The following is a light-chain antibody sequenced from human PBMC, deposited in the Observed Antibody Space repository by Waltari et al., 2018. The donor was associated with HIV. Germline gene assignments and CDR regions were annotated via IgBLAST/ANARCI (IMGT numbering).Light chain of an antibody. Sequence: QSVLTQPPSVSAAPGQKVAISCSVSSSNIGNDYVSWYQHVPGSAPKLLIYDNKKRPSGIPDRFSGAKSGTSATLDITGLQTGDGADYYCGTWDRSLGAGVFGGGTKLTVL. CDR3: GTWDRSLGAGV. J-gene: IGLJ2*01. V-gene: IGLV1-51*01. CDR2: DNK. CDR1: SSNIGNDY.